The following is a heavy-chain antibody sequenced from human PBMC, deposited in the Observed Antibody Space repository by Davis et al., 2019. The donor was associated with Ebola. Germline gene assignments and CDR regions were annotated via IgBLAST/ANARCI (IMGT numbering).Heavy chain of an antibody. J-gene: IGHJ4*02. V-gene: IGHV4-59*11. CDR1: GGSISTHY. Sequence: SETLSLTCTVSGGSISTHYWSWIRQPPGKGLEWIGYIYYSGSTTYNPSLRSRVTISVDTSKTQFSLKVSSVTAADTAVYYCARADGDYVHFDYWGQGTLVTVSS. D-gene: IGHD4-17*01. CDR3: ARADGDYVHFDY. CDR2: IYYSGST.